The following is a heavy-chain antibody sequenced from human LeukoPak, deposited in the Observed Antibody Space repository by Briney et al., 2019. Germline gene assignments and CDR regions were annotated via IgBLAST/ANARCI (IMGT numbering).Heavy chain of an antibody. CDR2: IYPYDSEI. Sequence: GESLKISCKGSGYIFTSYSIAWVHQMPGKGLEWMGVIYPYDSEIRYSPSFQGQVTISADKPISTAYRQWSSLKASDTAMYYCARPNWARRYFDYWGQGTLVTVSS. J-gene: IGHJ4*02. CDR3: ARPNWARRYFDY. CDR1: GYIFTSYS. D-gene: IGHD7-27*01. V-gene: IGHV5-51*07.